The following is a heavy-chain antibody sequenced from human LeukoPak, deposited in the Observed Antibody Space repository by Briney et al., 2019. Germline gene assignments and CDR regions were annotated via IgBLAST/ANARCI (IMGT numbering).Heavy chain of an antibody. CDR3: AGGYCSGGSCYGEYYFDY. D-gene: IGHD2-15*01. J-gene: IGHJ4*02. Sequence: SETLSLTCTVSGGSISSGSYYWSWIRQPAGKGLEWIGRIYTSGSTNYNPSLKSRVTISVDTSKNQFSLKLSSVTAADTAVYYCAGGYCSGGSCYGEYYFDYWGQGTLVTVSS. V-gene: IGHV4-61*02. CDR1: GGSISSGSYY. CDR2: IYTSGST.